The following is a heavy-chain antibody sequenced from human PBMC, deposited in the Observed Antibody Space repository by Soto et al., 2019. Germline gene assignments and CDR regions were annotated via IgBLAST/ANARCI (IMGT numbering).Heavy chain of an antibody. CDR2: IKTDGTVT. J-gene: IGHJ4*02. Sequence: EVQLVESGGGLVQPGGSLRLSCAASGFTFSSYWMHWVRQDAGKGLLWVSSIKTDGTVTQYADSVKGRFTVSRDNAKNTLYLQMNSLRAVDATVYHCSKYLPWGQCDYWGQGALATVSS. CDR3: SKYLPWGQCDY. CDR1: GFTFSSYW. V-gene: IGHV3-74*03. D-gene: IGHD3-16*01.